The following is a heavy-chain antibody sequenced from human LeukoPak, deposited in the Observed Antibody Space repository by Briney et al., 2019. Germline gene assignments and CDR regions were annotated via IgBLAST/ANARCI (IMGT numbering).Heavy chain of an antibody. CDR1: GGSFSGYY. J-gene: IGHJ4*02. CDR2: INHSGST. D-gene: IGHD5-24*01. Sequence: PSETLSLTCAVYGGSFSGYYWSWIRQPPGKGLEWIGEINHSGSTNYNPSLKSRVTMSVDTSKNQFSLKLSSVTAADTAVYYCARGLEMATITTVPQFDYWGQGTLVTVSS. V-gene: IGHV4-34*01. CDR3: ARGLEMATITTVPQFDY.